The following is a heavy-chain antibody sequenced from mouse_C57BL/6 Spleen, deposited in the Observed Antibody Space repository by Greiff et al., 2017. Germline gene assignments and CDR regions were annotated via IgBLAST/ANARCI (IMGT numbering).Heavy chain of an antibody. CDR2: INPSTGGT. CDR1: GYSFTGYF. Sequence: ELQLQQSGPELVKPGASVKISCKASGYSFTGYFMNWVKQSPEKSLEWIGEINPSTGGTTYNQKFKAKATLTADKSSSTAYMQLKSLTSEDSAVNYCARYATVVAPYYAMDYWGQGTSVTVSS. V-gene: IGHV1-42*01. CDR3: ARYATVVAPYYAMDY. D-gene: IGHD1-1*01. J-gene: IGHJ4*01.